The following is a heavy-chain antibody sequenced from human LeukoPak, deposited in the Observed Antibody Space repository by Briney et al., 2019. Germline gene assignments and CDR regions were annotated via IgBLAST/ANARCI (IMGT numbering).Heavy chain of an antibody. V-gene: IGHV3-21*01. D-gene: IGHD1-26*01. Sequence: PGGSLRLSCAASGFTFSSYSMNWVRQAPGKGLEWVSSITFSSSYIYYADSVKGRFTISRDNAKNSLYLQMDSLRDEDTAVYFCARFQSGSYYSDYWSQGTLVTVSS. CDR3: ARFQSGSYYSDY. CDR1: GFTFSSYS. J-gene: IGHJ4*02. CDR2: ITFSSSYI.